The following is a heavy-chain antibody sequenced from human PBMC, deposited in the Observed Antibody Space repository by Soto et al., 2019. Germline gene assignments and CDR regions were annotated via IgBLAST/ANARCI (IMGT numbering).Heavy chain of an antibody. Sequence: QVQLVQSGAEVKKPGSSVKVSCKASGGTFSSYTISWVRQAPGQGLEWMGRIIPILGIANYAQKFQGRVTITADKSTSTTYMELSCLRSEDTAVYNCDLWLGVPFDYWGQGTVVTVSS. J-gene: IGHJ4*02. CDR1: GGTFSSYT. CDR2: IIPILGIA. D-gene: IGHD3-10*01. CDR3: DLWLGVPFDY. V-gene: IGHV1-69*02.